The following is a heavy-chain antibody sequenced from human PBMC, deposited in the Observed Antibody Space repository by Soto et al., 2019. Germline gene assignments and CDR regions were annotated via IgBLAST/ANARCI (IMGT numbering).Heavy chain of an antibody. J-gene: IGHJ4*02. V-gene: IGHV3-30*09. D-gene: IGHD3-22*01. Sequence: QVQLVESGGGVVQPGRSLRLSYAASGFTFNNYAMHWIRQAPGKGLEWVAVISYDGNNQYYADSVKGRFAISRDNSKNTLYLQMNSLRDEDTAVYYCARDRVYYYDSSGYYNFEYWGQGSLVTVSS. CDR3: ARDRVYYYDSSGYYNFEY. CDR1: GFTFNNYA. CDR2: ISYDGNNQ.